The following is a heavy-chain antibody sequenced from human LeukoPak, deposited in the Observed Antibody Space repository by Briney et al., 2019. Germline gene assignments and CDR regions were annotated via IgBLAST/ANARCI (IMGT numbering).Heavy chain of an antibody. Sequence: SETLSLTCTVSGGSISSSSYYWGWIRQPPGRGLEWIGSIYYSGSTYYNPTLKSRVTISVDTSKNQFSLKLSSVTAADTALYYCARLTYCSGGNCQSPYFDYWGQGTLVTVSS. J-gene: IGHJ4*02. D-gene: IGHD2-15*01. CDR2: IYYSGST. V-gene: IGHV4-39*01. CDR3: ARLTYCSGGNCQSPYFDY. CDR1: GGSISSSSYY.